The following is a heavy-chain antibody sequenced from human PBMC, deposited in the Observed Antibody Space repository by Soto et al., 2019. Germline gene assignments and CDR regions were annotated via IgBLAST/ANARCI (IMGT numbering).Heavy chain of an antibody. D-gene: IGHD2-2*01. CDR2: FDPEDGET. CDR1: GYTLTDLS. V-gene: IGHV1-24*01. CDR3: ATDRFSSTNNWFDP. J-gene: IGHJ5*02. Sequence: ASVKVSCKVSGYTLTDLSMHWVRQAPGKGLEWMGGFDPEDGETIYAQKFQGRVTMTEDTSTDTAYMELSSLRSEDTAVYYCATDRFSSTNNWFDPWGQGTLVTVSS.